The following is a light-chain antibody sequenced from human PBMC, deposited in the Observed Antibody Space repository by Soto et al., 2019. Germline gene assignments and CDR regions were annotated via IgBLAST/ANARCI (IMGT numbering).Light chain of an antibody. CDR1: QSIGRN. CDR2: TSS. V-gene: IGKV1-39*01. CDR3: QQSYSSPPT. Sequence: DTQMTQNTSSSVASVGDRVPIFCRASQSIGRNLNWYKQKPGKAPTLLIFTSSSLQSGVPSRFSGSRPGPDFTLTISSRQPEDFATYYCQQSYSSPPTFGQGTKVDI. J-gene: IGKJ1*01.